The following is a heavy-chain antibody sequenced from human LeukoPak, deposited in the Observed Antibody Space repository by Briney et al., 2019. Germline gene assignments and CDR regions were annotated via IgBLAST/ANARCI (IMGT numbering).Heavy chain of an antibody. CDR1: GFTFISYV. CDR3: ASGRWLQSSGVGF. CDR2: VSGTGLGT. Sequence: GGSLRLSCAASGFTFISYVMSWVRQAPGKGLEWVSSVSGTGLGTYYANSVKGRFTISRDNSNNMVYLQMTSLGAEDTALYYCASGRWLQSSGVGFWGQGTLVTVSS. J-gene: IGHJ4*02. D-gene: IGHD5-24*01. V-gene: IGHV3-23*01.